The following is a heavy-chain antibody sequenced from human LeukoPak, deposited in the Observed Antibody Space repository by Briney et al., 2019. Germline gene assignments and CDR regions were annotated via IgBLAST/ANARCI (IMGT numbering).Heavy chain of an antibody. CDR3: AREFSGTSIAARVFDS. D-gene: IGHD6-6*01. Sequence: PSETLSLTCTVSGGSITSYYWTYIRQPAGKGLEWIGRIHTSGSTNYNPSLKSRSTMSVDTSKNQLSLNLSSVTAAETATYYCAREFSGTSIAARVFDSWGQGTLVTVSS. V-gene: IGHV4-4*07. J-gene: IGHJ4*02. CDR2: IHTSGST. CDR1: GGSITSYY.